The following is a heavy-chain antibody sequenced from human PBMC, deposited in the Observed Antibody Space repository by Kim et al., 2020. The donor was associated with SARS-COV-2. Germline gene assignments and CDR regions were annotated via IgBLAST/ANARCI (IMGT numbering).Heavy chain of an antibody. J-gene: IGHJ4*02. CDR3: AKDREIAFGGVDH. Sequence: GGSLRLSCAASGFTFSDYWMTWVRQAPGKGLEWVANVKHDGSEKYYVDSVKGRFTISRDSAKNSLYLQMNILEVEDTAVYYCAKDREIAFGGVDHGGQGTLVAVSS. D-gene: IGHD3-16*01. CDR2: VKHDGSEK. CDR1: GFTFSDYW. V-gene: IGHV3-7*01.